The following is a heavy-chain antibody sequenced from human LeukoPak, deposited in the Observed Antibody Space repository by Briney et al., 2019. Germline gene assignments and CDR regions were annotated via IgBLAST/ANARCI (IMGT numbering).Heavy chain of an antibody. CDR3: ARRNIAAAALDY. D-gene: IGHD6-13*01. Sequence: HSGGSLRLSCAASGVIFSSNWMHWVRQAPGKGLVWVSRISSDGSITNYAESVKGRFTVSRDNAKNTLYLQMNSLRAEDTAVYYCARRNIAAAALDYWGQGTLVTVSS. CDR2: ISSDGSIT. CDR1: GVIFSSNW. V-gene: IGHV3-74*01. J-gene: IGHJ4*02.